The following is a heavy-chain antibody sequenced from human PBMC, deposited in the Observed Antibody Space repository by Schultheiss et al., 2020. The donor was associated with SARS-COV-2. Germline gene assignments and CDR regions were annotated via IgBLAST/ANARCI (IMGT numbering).Heavy chain of an antibody. CDR2: ISWNSGSI. D-gene: IGHD6-6*01. CDR3: AKVEDSSYAL. V-gene: IGHV3-23*01. J-gene: IGHJ4*02. CDR1: GFTFSSYD. Sequence: GGSLRLSCAASGFTFSSYDMHWVRQATGKGLEWVSGISWNSGSIGYADSVKGRFTISRDNSKNTLYLQMNSLRAEDTAVYYCAKVEDSSYALWGQGTLVTVSS.